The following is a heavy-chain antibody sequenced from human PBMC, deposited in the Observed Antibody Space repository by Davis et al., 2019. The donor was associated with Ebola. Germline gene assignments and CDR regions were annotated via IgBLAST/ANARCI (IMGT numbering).Heavy chain of an antibody. J-gene: IGHJ6*02. CDR1: GYTFTSYY. Sequence: ASVKVSCKASGYTFTSYYIHWVRQAPGEGLEWVGWINGGNGDTKCSQKFQDRVTFTRDTSASTAYMELSSLRSEDTAVYYCARDEDVWGQGTTVTVSS. CDR3: ARDEDV. V-gene: IGHV1-3*01. CDR2: INGGNGDT.